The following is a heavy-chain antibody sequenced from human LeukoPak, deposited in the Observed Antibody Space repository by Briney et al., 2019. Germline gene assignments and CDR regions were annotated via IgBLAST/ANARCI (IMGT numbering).Heavy chain of an antibody. Sequence: GESLRLSCAASGFTFSSYSMNWVRQAPGKGLEWVSSISGTNSYIYYADSVKGRFTISRDNAKNSLYLQMNSLRAEDTAVYYCARTYYYDSSGYYPPTPWDYWGQGTLVTVSS. D-gene: IGHD3-22*01. CDR2: ISGTNSYI. J-gene: IGHJ4*02. CDR1: GFTFSSYS. CDR3: ARTYYYDSSGYYPPTPWDY. V-gene: IGHV3-21*01.